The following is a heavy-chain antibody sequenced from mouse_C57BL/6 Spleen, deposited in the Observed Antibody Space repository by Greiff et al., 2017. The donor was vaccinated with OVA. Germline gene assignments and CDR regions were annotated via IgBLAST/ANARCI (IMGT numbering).Heavy chain of an antibody. CDR3: ASWDYDVGVPFDY. D-gene: IGHD2-4*01. CDR2: ISYDGSN. CDR1: GYSITSGYY. Sequence: EVKLEESGPGLVKPSQSLSLTCSVTGYSITSGYYWNWIRQFPGNKLEWMGYISYDGSNNYNPSLKNRISITRDTSKNQFFLKLNSVTTEDTATYYCASWDYDVGVPFDYWGQGTTLTVSS. J-gene: IGHJ2*01. V-gene: IGHV3-6*01.